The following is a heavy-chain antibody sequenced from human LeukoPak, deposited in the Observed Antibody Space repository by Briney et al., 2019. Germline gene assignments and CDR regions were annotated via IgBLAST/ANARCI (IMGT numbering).Heavy chain of an antibody. CDR2: ITWNGVGT. CDR3: ARSMTTVTTRFFDL. J-gene: IGHJ2*01. CDR1: GFTFDDYG. D-gene: IGHD4-17*01. Sequence: GGSLRLSCAASGFTFDDYGMIWVRQAPGKGLEWVSYITWNGVGTAYADSMKGRFTVSRDNVKNSLFLQMDSLRAEDTALYYCARSMTTVTTRFFDLWAVAPWSLSPQ. V-gene: IGHV3-20*04.